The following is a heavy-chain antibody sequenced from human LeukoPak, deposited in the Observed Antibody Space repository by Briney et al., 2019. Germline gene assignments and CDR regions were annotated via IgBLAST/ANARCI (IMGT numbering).Heavy chain of an antibody. CDR1: GYTFTAYY. D-gene: IGHD5-24*01. Sequence: GASVKVSCKASGYTFTAYYIHWVRRAPGQGLEWMGWINPNSGGTESAQKFQGRVTMTRDTSISTAYMELSRLRSDDTAVYYCARDHGMATQSGGYWGQGTLVTVSS. CDR3: ARDHGMATQSGGY. V-gene: IGHV1-2*02. J-gene: IGHJ4*02. CDR2: INPNSGGT.